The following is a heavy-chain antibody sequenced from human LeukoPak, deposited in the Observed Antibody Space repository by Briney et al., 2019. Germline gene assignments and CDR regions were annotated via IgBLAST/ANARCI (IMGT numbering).Heavy chain of an antibody. CDR2: ISGSGGST. CDR3: AKDKTSGDLHFDY. J-gene: IGHJ4*02. D-gene: IGHD3-16*01. Sequence: GGSLRLSCAASGFTFSSYAMSWVRQAPGKGLEWVSAISGSGGSTYYTDSVKGRFTISRDNSKNTLYLQMNSLRAEDTAVYYCAKDKTSGDLHFDYWGQGTLVTVSS. V-gene: IGHV3-23*01. CDR1: GFTFSSYA.